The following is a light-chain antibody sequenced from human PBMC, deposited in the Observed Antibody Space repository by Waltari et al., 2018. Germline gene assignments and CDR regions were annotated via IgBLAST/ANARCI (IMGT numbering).Light chain of an antibody. J-gene: IGLJ3*02. Sequence: QSVLTQPPSASGTPGTRVTISCSGSSSHIGNKFLTWYPQVPGTTPNLLIYRNDQRPSGVPDRFSGSKSGTSASLAISGLRSEDEADYYCAAWDDSLHGRWEFGGGTKVTVL. CDR3: AAWDDSLHGRWE. V-gene: IGLV1-44*01. CDR2: RND. CDR1: SSHIGNKF.